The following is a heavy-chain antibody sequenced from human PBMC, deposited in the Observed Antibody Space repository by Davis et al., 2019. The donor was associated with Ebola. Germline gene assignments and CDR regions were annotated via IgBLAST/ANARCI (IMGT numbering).Heavy chain of an antibody. J-gene: IGHJ6*02. CDR1: GFTFSSYS. CDR3: ARGYVAARPGYYYGMDV. Sequence: PGGSLRLSCAASGFTFSSYSMNWVRQAPGKGLEWVSSISSSSSYIYYADSAKGRFTISRDNAKNSLYLQMNSLRAEDTAVYYCARGYVAARPGYYYGMDVWGQGTTVTVSS. V-gene: IGHV3-21*01. D-gene: IGHD6-6*01. CDR2: ISSSSSYI.